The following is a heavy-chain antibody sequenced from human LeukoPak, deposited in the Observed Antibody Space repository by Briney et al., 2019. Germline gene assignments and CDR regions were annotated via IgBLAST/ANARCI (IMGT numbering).Heavy chain of an antibody. V-gene: IGHV3-30*03. CDR1: GFTFSSYW. CDR3: ARVRAGYCTSTSCYTGMDV. CDR2: ISYDGSNE. J-gene: IGHJ6*02. D-gene: IGHD2-2*01. Sequence: GGSLRLSCAASGFTFSSYWMNWARQAPGKGVEWVALISYDGSNEYYADSVRGRFTISRDNSKFTLYMQMNSLRAEDTAVYYCARVRAGYCTSTSCYTGMDVWGQGTTVTVSS.